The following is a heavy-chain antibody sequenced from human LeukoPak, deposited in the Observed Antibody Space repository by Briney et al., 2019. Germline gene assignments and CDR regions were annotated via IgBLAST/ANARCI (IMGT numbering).Heavy chain of an antibody. D-gene: IGHD2-2*02. Sequence: GGSLRLSCAASGFTFSTYAMHWVRQAPGKGLEWVAVISYDGSNEYYADSVKGRFTISRDNSKNTLFLQMNSLRAEDTAVYYCARDLTVVPAAISGLWGQGTLVTVSS. CDR3: ARDLTVVPAAISGL. J-gene: IGHJ4*02. CDR2: ISYDGSNE. CDR1: GFTFSTYA. V-gene: IGHV3-30-3*01.